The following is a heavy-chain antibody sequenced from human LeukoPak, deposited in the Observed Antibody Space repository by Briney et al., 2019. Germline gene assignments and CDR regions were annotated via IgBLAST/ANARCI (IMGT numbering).Heavy chain of an antibody. CDR3: AGKAWLSNDY. V-gene: IGHV3-48*03. D-gene: IGHD3-22*01. J-gene: IGHJ4*02. CDR2: ISSSGSTI. Sequence: GGSLRLSCAASGFTFSSYEMNWVRQAPGKGLEWVSYISSSGSTIYYADSVKGRFTISRDNAKNSLYLQVNSLRAEDTAVYYCAGKAWLSNDYWGQGTLVTVSS. CDR1: GFTFSSYE.